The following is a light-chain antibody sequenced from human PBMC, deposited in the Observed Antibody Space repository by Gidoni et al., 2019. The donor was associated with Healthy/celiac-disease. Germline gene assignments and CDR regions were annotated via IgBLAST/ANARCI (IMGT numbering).Light chain of an antibody. CDR1: QSISSY. CDR3: QQSYSPTIT. V-gene: IGKV1-39*01. Sequence: DIQMTQSPSSLSASVGDRVTITCRASQSISSYLNWYQQKPGKAPKLLIDAASSLQSGVPSRFSGSGAGTDFTITISSLQPEDFATYYCQQSYSPTITFXGXTKVXIK. CDR2: AAS. J-gene: IGKJ4*01.